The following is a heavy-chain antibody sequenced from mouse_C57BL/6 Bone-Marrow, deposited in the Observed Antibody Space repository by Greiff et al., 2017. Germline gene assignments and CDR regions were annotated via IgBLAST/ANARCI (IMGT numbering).Heavy chain of an antibody. Sequence: EVQLQQSGAELVRPGASVKLSCTASGFNIKDVYMHWVKQRSQQGLVWIGWIDPENVDTEYASKFQGKATITADTSSNTAYLQLSSLTSEDTAVYYCTTGTAQMAWFAYWGQGTLVTVSA. D-gene: IGHD3-2*02. V-gene: IGHV14-4*01. CDR1: GFNIKDVY. CDR3: TTGTAQMAWFAY. J-gene: IGHJ3*01. CDR2: IDPENVDT.